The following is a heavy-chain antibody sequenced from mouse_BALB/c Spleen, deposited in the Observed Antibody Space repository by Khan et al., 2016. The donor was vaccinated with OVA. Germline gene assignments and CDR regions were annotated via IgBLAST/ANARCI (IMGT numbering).Heavy chain of an antibody. CDR2: IWGGGGT. D-gene: IGHD2-14*01. V-gene: IGHV2-6-4*01. Sequence: QVQLKESGPGLVAPSQSLSITCTVSGFSLSSYNIHWVRQPPGKGLEWLGMIWGGGGTDYNSTLKSRLSISKDNSKSQVFLKMNSLQTDDTATCNCARAYYRYDGYYSIDYWGEGTSVTVSS. CDR1: GFSLSSYN. CDR3: ARAYYRYDGYYSIDY. J-gene: IGHJ4*01.